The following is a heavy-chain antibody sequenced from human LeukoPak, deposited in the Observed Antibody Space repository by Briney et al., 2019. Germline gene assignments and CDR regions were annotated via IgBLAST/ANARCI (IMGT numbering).Heavy chain of an antibody. CDR1: GYTFTGYY. D-gene: IGHD6-13*01. J-gene: IGHJ5*02. Sequence: ASVTVSCKVSGYTFTGYYMHWVRQAPGQGLEWMGWINPNSGGTNYAQKFQGRVTMTRDTSISTAYMELSRLRSDDTAVYYCARDLHQYSSSWYGGSDFDPWGQGTLVTVSS. CDR2: INPNSGGT. CDR3: ARDLHQYSSSWYGGSDFDP. V-gene: IGHV1-2*02.